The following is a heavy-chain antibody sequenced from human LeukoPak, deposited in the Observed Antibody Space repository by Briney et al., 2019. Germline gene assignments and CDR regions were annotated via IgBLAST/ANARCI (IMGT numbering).Heavy chain of an antibody. CDR1: LGSTSSSSYY. V-gene: IGHV4-39*01. J-gene: IGHJ4*02. D-gene: IGHD3-16*01. Sequence: SETLSLTRTLPLGSTSSSSYYWGWIRQPPGKGLEWIGSIYYSGSNYYNPSLKSRVTISVDMSMKQFSLKLTSVTAKHRPVHYCARIRVGYFDYWGQGTLVTVPS. CDR2: IYYSGSN. CDR3: ARIRVGYFDY.